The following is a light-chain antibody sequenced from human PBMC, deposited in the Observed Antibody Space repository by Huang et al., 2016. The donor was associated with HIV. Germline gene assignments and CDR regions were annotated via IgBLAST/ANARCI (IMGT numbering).Light chain of an antibody. CDR2: EAS. V-gene: IGKV1-33*01. CDR1: QDISNY. J-gene: IGKJ1*01. Sequence: DIQMTQSPSSLSASVGDRDTITCQASQDISNYLNWYQQKPGKAPKLLIYEASNLETGVPSRFSGSGSGTDFTFTISSLQPEDIATYYCQQYDNLPWTFGQGTKVEIK. CDR3: QQYDNLPWT.